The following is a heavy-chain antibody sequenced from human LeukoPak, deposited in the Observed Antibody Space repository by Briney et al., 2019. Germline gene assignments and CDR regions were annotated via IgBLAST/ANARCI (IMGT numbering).Heavy chain of an antibody. CDR2: IYYSGRT. D-gene: IGHD6-6*01. CDR1: GGSISSSNFY. CDR3: ARIVYSSSTDY. Sequence: SETLSLTCTVSGGSISSSNFYWGWIRQPPGKGLECIGSIYYSGRTYYKPSLKSRVTISVDTSKNQSSLKLSSVTAADTAVYYCARIVYSSSTDYWGQGTLVTVSS. V-gene: IGHV4-39*07. J-gene: IGHJ4*02.